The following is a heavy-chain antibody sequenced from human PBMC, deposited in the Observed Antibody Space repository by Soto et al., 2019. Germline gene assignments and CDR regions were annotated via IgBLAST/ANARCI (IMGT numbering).Heavy chain of an antibody. CDR2: TYYRSKWYN. Sequence: SQTLSLTCAISGDSVSSNSAAWNWIRQSPSRGLEWLGRTYYRSKWYNDYAVSVKSRITINPDTSKNQFSLKLSSVTAADTAVYYCARVYCSGGSCYSGFDYWGQGTLVTVSS. CDR1: GDSVSSNSAA. J-gene: IGHJ4*02. CDR3: ARVYCSGGSCYSGFDY. D-gene: IGHD2-15*01. V-gene: IGHV6-1*01.